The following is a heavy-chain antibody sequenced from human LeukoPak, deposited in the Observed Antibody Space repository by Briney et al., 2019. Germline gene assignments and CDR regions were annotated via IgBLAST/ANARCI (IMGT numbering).Heavy chain of an antibody. Sequence: PGGSLRLSCAASGFAFSNYAMTWVRQAPGKGLEWVSNISGTGGFTTSTYSADGGKGRFTISRDNFKRTVSLEMNSLRVEDTAVYYCAKDAQRGFDYSNSLEHWGQGSLVIVSS. CDR2: ISGTGGFTTST. D-gene: IGHD4-11*01. CDR1: GFAFSNYA. CDR3: AKDAQRGFDYSNSLEH. J-gene: IGHJ5*02. V-gene: IGHV3-23*01.